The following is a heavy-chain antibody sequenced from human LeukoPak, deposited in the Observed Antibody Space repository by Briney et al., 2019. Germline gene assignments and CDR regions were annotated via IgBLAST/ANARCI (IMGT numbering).Heavy chain of an antibody. D-gene: IGHD4-17*01. V-gene: IGHV3-23*01. CDR3: AKRDRTVTHAFDI. Sequence: GGSLRLSCAASGFTFSSYGMSWVRQAPGKGVEWVSAISGSGGTTYYADSVKGRFTIPRDNSENTLYLQMNSLRAEDTAVYYCAKRDRTVTHAFDIWGQGTMVTVSS. CDR1: GFTFSSYG. CDR2: ISGSGGTT. J-gene: IGHJ3*02.